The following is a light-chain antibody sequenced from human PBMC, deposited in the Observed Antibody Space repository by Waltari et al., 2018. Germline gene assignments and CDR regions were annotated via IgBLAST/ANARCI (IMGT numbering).Light chain of an antibody. CDR1: NSGVGCYSY. V-gene: IGLV2-14*01. J-gene: IGLJ2*01. Sequence: QSVLTQPASVSGSPGQSITISCTGTNSGVGCYSYVSCYQQYPDKAPRLMIYDVTKRPSGVSNRFSGSKSGNTASLTISGLQAEDEADYYCSSYTSSGTLRIFGGGTKVTAL. CDR3: SSYTSSGTLRI. CDR2: DVT.